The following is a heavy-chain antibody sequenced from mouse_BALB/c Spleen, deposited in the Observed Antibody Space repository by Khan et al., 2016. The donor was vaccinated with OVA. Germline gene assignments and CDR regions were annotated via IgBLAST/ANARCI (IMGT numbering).Heavy chain of an antibody. V-gene: IGHV9-3*02. J-gene: IGHJ3*01. CDR3: VRGVLRLRTPIPFAY. D-gene: IGHD1-2*01. Sequence: QFPLVQSGPELKKPGETVKISCKASGYTFTNYGMNWVKQAPGKGLKWMGWINTKTGEPTYAEEFKGRFAFSLETSASTAYLQIHNLNNKDTATYFCVRGVLRLRTPIPFAYWGQGTLVTVSA. CDR2: INTKTGEP. CDR1: GYTFTNYG.